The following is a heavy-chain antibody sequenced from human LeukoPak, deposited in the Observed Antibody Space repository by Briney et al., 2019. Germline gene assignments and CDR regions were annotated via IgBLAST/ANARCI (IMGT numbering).Heavy chain of an antibody. V-gene: IGHV4-30-2*01. CDR3: AKSVSYYGSGSYSTY. CDR2: IYHSGST. Sequence: SQSLSLTCTVSGGSISSGGYYWSWIRQPPGKGLEWIGYIYHSGSTYYNPSLKSRVTISVDTSKNQFSLKLSSVTAADTAVYYCAKSVSYYGSGSYSTYWGQGTLVTVSS. CDR1: GGSISSGGYY. D-gene: IGHD3-10*01. J-gene: IGHJ4*02.